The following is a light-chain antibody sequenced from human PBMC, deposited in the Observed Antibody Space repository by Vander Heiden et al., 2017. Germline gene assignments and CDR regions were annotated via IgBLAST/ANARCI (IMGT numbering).Light chain of an antibody. CDR3: MQGTYWPYT. J-gene: IGKJ2*01. CDR2: KVS. CDR1: QSLVYSNVNTY. V-gene: IGKV2-30*01. Sequence: DAVMTQSPHSLPVTLGQPASISCRSSQSLVYSNVNTYLNWFQQRPGQSPRRLIYKVSNRDSGVPDRFSGSGSGTDFTLRISRVEAEDVGVYYCMQGTYWPYTCGQGTKLEIK.